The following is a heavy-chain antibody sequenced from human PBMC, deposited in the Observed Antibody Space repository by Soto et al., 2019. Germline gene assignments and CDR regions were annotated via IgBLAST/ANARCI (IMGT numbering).Heavy chain of an antibody. J-gene: IGHJ2*01. CDR1: GGTFSRYA. CDR3: AHPLGSAVAGHGRFDL. V-gene: IGHV1-69*12. CDR2: ITPMFATT. Sequence: QVHLVQSGAEVKKPGSSVKVSCKASGGTFSRYAISWVRQAPGQGLEWMGGITPMFATTNYTQRFQGRVTRTADESTSTVHMELRRLRSEDTAMYFCAHPLGSAVAGHGRFDLWGRGTLVIVSS. D-gene: IGHD6-19*01.